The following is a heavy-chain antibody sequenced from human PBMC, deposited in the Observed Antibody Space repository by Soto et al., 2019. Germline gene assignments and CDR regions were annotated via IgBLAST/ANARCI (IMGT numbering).Heavy chain of an antibody. CDR1: GGTFSSYA. J-gene: IGHJ6*02. Sequence: SVKVSCKASGGTFSSYAISWVRQAPGQGLEWMGGIIPIFGTANYAQKFQGRVTITADESTSTAYMELSSLRSEDTAVYYCAGALTIFGVVIRPLYGMDVWGQGTTVTVS. V-gene: IGHV1-69*13. CDR3: AGALTIFGVVIRPLYGMDV. D-gene: IGHD3-3*01. CDR2: IIPIFGTA.